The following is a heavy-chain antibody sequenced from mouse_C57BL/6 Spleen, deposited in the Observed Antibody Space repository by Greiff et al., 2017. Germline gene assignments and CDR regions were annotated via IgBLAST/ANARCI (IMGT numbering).Heavy chain of an antibody. CDR3: ARDYGISYGFAY. D-gene: IGHD1-1*01. CDR1: GYAFSSSW. J-gene: IGHJ3*01. Sequence: QVQLQQSGPELVKPGASVKISCKASGYAFSSSWMNWVKQRPGKGLEWIGRIYPGDGDTNYNGKFQGKATLTADKSSSTAYMHLSSLTSEDSAFYFCARDYGISYGFAYWGQGTLVTVSA. V-gene: IGHV1-82*01. CDR2: IYPGDGDT.